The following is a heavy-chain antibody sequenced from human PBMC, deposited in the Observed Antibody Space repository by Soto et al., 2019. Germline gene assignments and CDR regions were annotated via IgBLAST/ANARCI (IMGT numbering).Heavy chain of an antibody. J-gene: IGHJ6*02. V-gene: IGHV1-46*01. CDR1: GYTFTSYY. CDR2: INPSGGNT. CDR3: SREVNFYGLDV. Sequence: ASVKVSCKASGYTFTSYYMHWVRQAPGQGLEWMGIINPSGGNTGYAQKFQGRVTMTRNTSISTAYMELSSLRSEDTAVYYCSREVNFYGLDVWGQGTTVTVSS.